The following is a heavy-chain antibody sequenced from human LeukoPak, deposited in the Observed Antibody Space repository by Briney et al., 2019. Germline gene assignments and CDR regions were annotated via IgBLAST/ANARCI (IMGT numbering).Heavy chain of an antibody. J-gene: IGHJ4*02. CDR1: GGSISTTSYY. V-gene: IGHV4-39*01. D-gene: IGHD3-9*01. Sequence: SETLSLTCTVSGGSISTTSYYWDWVRQPPGKGLEWIGSIFYSGTTYYNPSLTSRLTMSVDTSKNQFSLELNSVTAADTAVYYCARHLRRGVLTASHFDYWGQGTLVTVSS. CDR2: IFYSGTT. CDR3: ARHLRRGVLTASHFDY.